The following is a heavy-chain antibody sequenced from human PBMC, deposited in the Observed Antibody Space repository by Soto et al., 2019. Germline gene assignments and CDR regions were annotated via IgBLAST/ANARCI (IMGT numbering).Heavy chain of an antibody. V-gene: IGHV1-69*02. D-gene: IGHD2-15*01. J-gene: IGHJ6*03. Sequence: QVQLVQSGAEVKKPGSSVKVSCKASGGTFSSYTISWVRQAPGQGLEWMGRIIPILGIANYAQKFQGRVTITADKSTSTAYMGLSSLRSEDTAVYYCATSPDCSGGSCYRYYYYMDVWGKGTTVTVSS. CDR1: GGTFSSYT. CDR2: IIPILGIA. CDR3: ATSPDCSGGSCYRYYYYMDV.